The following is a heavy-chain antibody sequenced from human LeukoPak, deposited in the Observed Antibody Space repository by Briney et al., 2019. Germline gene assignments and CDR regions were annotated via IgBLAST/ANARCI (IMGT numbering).Heavy chain of an antibody. Sequence: PSETLSLTCTVSGGSISSSSYYWGWIRQAPGKGLEWVANIKQDGSEKYYVDSVKGRFTIPRDNAKNSLYLQLNSLRAEDTAVYYCARGRLLGMAARLDAFDIWGQGTMVTVSS. J-gene: IGHJ3*02. V-gene: IGHV3-7*03. CDR3: ARGRLLGMAARLDAFDI. CDR1: GGSISSSSYY. D-gene: IGHD6-6*01. CDR2: IKQDGSEK.